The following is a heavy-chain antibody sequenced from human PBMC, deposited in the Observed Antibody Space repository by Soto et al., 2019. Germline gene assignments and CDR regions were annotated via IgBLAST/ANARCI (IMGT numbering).Heavy chain of an antibody. V-gene: IGHV4-39*01. J-gene: IGHJ6*02. CDR1: GGSISSSSYY. CDR3: ASQASPYYYYGMDV. Sequence: PSETLSLTCTVSGGSISSSSYYWGWIRQPPGKGLEWIGSIYYSGSTYYNPSLKSRVTISVDTSKNQFSLKLSSVTAADTAVYYCASQASPYYYYGMDVCGQGTTVTVS. CDR2: IYYSGST.